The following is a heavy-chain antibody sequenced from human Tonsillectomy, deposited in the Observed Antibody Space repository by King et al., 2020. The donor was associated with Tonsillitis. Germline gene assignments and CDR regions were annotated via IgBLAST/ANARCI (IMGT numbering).Heavy chain of an antibody. CDR3: ARDGIARSAYYMEI. J-gene: IGHJ6*03. CDR2: IIPIFGTE. V-gene: IGHV1-69*14. Sequence: QLVQSGAEVKKPGSSVKVSCQASGGTFSRYAISWVRQGPGQGLEWMGGIIPIFGTENYAQKFQGRVTITADKSTSIAYMELSSLRSEDTAVYYCARDGIARSAYYMEIWGKGTPVTVS. CDR1: GGTFSRYA. D-gene: IGHD2-21*01.